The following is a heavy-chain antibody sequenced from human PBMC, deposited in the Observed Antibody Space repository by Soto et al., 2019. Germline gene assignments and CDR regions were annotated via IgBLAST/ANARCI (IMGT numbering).Heavy chain of an antibody. D-gene: IGHD3-3*01. CDR3: ARHVLYYDFSGMGWFDP. CDR2: IYYSGST. CDR1: GGSISSSSYY. Sequence: SETLSLTCTVSGGSISSSSYYWGWIRQPPGKGLEWIGSIYYSGSTYYNPSLKSRVTISVDTSKNQFSLKLSSVTAADTAVYYCARHVLYYDFSGMGWFDPWGQGTLVTVSS. V-gene: IGHV4-39*01. J-gene: IGHJ5*02.